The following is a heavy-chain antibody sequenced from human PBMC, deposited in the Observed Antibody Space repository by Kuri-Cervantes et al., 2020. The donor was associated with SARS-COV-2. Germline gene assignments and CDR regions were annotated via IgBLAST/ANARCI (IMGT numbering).Heavy chain of an antibody. J-gene: IGHJ3*02. Sequence: SETLSLTCTVPGGSVSSGSYYWSWIRQPPGKGLEWIGYIYYSGSTNYNPSLKSRVTISVDTSKNQFSLKLSSVTAADTAVYYCARDYSSGGTGVYAFDIWGQGTMVTVSS. CDR1: GGSVSSGSYY. V-gene: IGHV4-61*01. CDR3: ARDYSSGGTGVYAFDI. D-gene: IGHD6-19*01. CDR2: IYYSGST.